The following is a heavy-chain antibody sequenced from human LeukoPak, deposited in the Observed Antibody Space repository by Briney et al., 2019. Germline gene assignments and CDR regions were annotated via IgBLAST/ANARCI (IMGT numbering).Heavy chain of an antibody. D-gene: IGHD5-24*01. J-gene: IGHJ4*02. CDR2: INHSGST. CDR3: ARDKATMNFDY. V-gene: IGHV4-34*01. CDR1: GGSFSGYY. Sequence: PSETLSLTCAVYGGSFSGYYWSWIRQPPGKGLEWIGEINHSGSTNYNPSLKSRVTISVDTSKNQFSLKLSSVTAADTAVYYCARDKATMNFDYWGQGTLVTVSS.